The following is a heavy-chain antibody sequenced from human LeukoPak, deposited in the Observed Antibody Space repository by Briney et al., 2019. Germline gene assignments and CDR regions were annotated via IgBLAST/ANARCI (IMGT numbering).Heavy chain of an antibody. CDR2: INHSGST. CDR3: ARGPAATGSEAYGDYPRHFDY. D-gene: IGHD4-17*01. J-gene: IGHJ4*02. Sequence: PPETLSLTCAVYGGSFSGYYWSWIRQPPGKGLEWIGEINHSGSTNYNPSLKSRVTISVDTSKNQFSLKLSSVTAADTAVYYCARGPAATGSEAYGDYPRHFDYWGQGTLVTVSS. CDR1: GGSFSGYY. V-gene: IGHV4-34*01.